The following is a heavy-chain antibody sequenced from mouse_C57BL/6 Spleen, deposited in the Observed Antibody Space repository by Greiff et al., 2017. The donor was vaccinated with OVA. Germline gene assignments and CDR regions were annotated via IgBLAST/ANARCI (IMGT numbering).Heavy chain of an antibody. V-gene: IGHV1-64*01. J-gene: IGHJ2*01. CDR1: GYTFTSYW. CDR2: IHPNSGST. D-gene: IGHD1-1*01. CDR3: APITTVVAPRDC. Sequence: QVQLQQPGAELVKPGASVKLSCTASGYTFTSYWMHWVKQRPGQGLEWIGMIHPNSGSTNYHEKFKSKDTLTVDQSSSTAYMQLSSLTSEDAAVYYCAPITTVVAPRDCWGQGTTLTVSS.